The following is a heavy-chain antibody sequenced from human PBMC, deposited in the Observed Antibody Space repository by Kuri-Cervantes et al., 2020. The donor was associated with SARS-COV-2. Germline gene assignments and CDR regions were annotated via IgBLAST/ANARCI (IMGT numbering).Heavy chain of an antibody. D-gene: IGHD2-15*01. CDR3: ARRPGQSVGFDY. CDR2: IYYSGST. V-gene: IGHV4-39*01. CDR1: GGSISSSSYY. J-gene: IGHJ4*02. Sequence: ESLKISCTVSGGSISSSSYYWGWIRQPPGKGLEWIGSIYYSGSTYYNPSLKSRVTISVDTSKNQFSLKLNSVTAADTATYYCARRPGQSVGFDYWGQGTLVTVSS.